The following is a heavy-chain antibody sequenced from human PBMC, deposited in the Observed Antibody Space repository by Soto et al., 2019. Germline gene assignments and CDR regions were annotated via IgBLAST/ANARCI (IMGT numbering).Heavy chain of an antibody. Sequence: EVQLVESGGGLVKPGGSLRLSCAASGFTFSNAWMSWVRQAPGKGLEWVGRIKSKTDGGTTDYAAPVKGRFTISRDDSKNTLYLQMNSLKTEDTAVYYCTGYYDCWSGYYPIDYWGQGTLVTVSS. CDR2: IKSKTDGGTT. J-gene: IGHJ4*02. CDR1: GFTFSNAW. V-gene: IGHV3-15*01. CDR3: TGYYDCWSGYYPIDY. D-gene: IGHD3-3*01.